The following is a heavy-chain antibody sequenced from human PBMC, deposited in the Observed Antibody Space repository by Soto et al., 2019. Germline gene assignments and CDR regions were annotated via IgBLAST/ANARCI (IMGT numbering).Heavy chain of an antibody. D-gene: IGHD2-2*01. CDR2: ISGSSGGI. CDR3: TKWSRLCRGTTSCCDFYAMDV. Sequence: EEQLLESGGGLVQPGGSLRLSCAASGFSFGGYAMSWVRQAPGKGLEWVSTISGSSGGIYYADSVRGRFTISRDNSKSTLSLQVSSLRAEDTAVYYCTKWSRLCRGTTSCCDFYAMDVWGQGTTVTVSS. V-gene: IGHV3-23*01. J-gene: IGHJ6*02. CDR1: GFSFGGYA.